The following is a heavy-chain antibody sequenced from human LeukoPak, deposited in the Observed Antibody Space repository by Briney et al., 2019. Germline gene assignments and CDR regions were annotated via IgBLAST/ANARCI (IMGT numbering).Heavy chain of an antibody. CDR1: GFTFSSYA. CDR2: ISGSGGST. V-gene: IGHV3-23*01. CDR3: ANSRTRPPKYYFDY. Sequence: GGSLRLSCAASGFTFSSYAVSWVRQAPGKGLEWVSAISGSGGSTYYADSVKGRFTISRDNSKNTLYLQMNSLRAEDTAVYYCANSRTRPPKYYFDYWGQGTLVTVSS. D-gene: IGHD1-1*01. J-gene: IGHJ4*02.